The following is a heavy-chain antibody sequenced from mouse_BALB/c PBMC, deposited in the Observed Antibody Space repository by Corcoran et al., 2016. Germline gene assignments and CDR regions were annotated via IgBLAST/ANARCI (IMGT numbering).Heavy chain of an antibody. CDR2: IYPGSGST. J-gene: IGHJ3*01. Sequence: QVQLQQSGPELVKPGASVKMSCKASGYTFTDYVISWVKQRTGQGLEWIGEIYPGSGSTYYNEKFKGKATLTVDTSSSTAYMQLSSLTSEDTAVYFCAHGFAYWGQGTLVTVSA. V-gene: IGHV1-84*02. CDR1: GYTFTDYV. CDR3: AHGFAY.